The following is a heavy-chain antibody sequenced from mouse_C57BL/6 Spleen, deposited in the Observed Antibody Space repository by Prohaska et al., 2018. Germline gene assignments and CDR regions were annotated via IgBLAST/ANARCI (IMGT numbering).Heavy chain of an antibody. J-gene: IGHJ2*01. D-gene: IGHD4-1*01. CDR1: GYTFTDYN. CDR3: ARSTGAYYFDY. V-gene: IGHV1-22*01. Sequence: KMYCKASGYTFTDYNMHWVKQSHGKSLEWIEYINPNNGGTSYNQKFKGKATLTVNKSSSTAYMELRSLTSEDSAVYYCARSTGAYYFDYWGQGTTLTVSS. CDR2: INPNNGGT.